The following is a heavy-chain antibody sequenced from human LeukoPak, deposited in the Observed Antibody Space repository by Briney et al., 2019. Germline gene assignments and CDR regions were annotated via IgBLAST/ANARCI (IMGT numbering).Heavy chain of an antibody. CDR1: GFTFDDYA. CDR3: ARDRDVDTAMVTGSFDY. Sequence: SLRLSCAASGFTFDDYAMHWVRQAPGKGLEWVSGISWNSGSIGYADSVKGRFTISRDNAKNSLYLQMNSLRAEDTAVYYCARDRDVDTAMVTGSFDYWGQGTLVTVSS. CDR2: ISWNSGSI. V-gene: IGHV3-9*01. D-gene: IGHD5-18*01. J-gene: IGHJ4*02.